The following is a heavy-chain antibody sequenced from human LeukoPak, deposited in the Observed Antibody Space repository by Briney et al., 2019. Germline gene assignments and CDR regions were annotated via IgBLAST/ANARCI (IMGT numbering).Heavy chain of an antibody. CDR1: GFTFSSYW. CDR3: ASDRSIYSSSSGFDY. Sequence: PGGSLRLSCAASGFTFSSYWMSWVRQAPGKGLEWVANIKQDGTEKYYVGSVKGRFTISRDNAKKSLYLQMSSLRAEDTAVYYCASDRSIYSSSSGFDYWGQGTLVTVSS. V-gene: IGHV3-7*03. D-gene: IGHD6-6*01. CDR2: IKQDGTEK. J-gene: IGHJ4*02.